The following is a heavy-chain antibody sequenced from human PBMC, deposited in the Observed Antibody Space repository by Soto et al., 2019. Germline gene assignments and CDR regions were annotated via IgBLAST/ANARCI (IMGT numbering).Heavy chain of an antibody. CDR3: AQMTPEYGMDV. V-gene: IGHV2-5*01. CDR2: IYWNDDP. J-gene: IGHJ6*02. Sequence: SGPTLVNPTETLTLTCTFSGFSLSTRGMGVAWIRQPPGRALEWLALIYWNDDPRYSPSLKSRLTITKDTTKNQVVLTMTNMDPVDTATYYCAQMTPEYGMDVWGQGTMVTVS. CDR1: GFSLSTRGMG.